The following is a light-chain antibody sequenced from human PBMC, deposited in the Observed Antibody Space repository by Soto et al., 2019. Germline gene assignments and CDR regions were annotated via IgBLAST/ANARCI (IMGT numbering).Light chain of an antibody. CDR2: DVS. V-gene: IGLV2-11*01. J-gene: IGLJ2*01. CDR3: CSYAGTYSII. CDR1: SSDVGRFNY. Sequence: SALTQPRSVSGSPGQSVTISCTGTSSDVGRFNYVSWYQQRPGKAPKVMIYDVSKRPSGVPDRFSGSKSGNTASLTISGLQADDEADYYCCSYAGTYSIIFGGGTKLTVL.